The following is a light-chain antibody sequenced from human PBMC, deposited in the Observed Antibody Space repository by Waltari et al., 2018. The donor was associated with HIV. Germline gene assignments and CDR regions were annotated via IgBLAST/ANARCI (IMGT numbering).Light chain of an antibody. V-gene: IGKV1-5*03. CDR2: KAS. CDR3: QQCISLPYT. J-gene: IGKJ2*01. Sequence: DIQMTQSPSTLSASVGDRVTITCRAHHDIDNWLAWYQQKPGKAPKLLIYKASALEGGVPSRFSCSGSGTEFTLSISSLQPDDLATYYCQQCISLPYTFGQGTKLEIK. CDR1: HDIDNW.